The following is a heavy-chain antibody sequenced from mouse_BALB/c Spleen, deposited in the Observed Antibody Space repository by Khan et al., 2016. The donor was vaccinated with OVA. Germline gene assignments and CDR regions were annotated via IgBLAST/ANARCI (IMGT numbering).Heavy chain of an antibody. CDR1: GYTFTTAG. CDR3: ARGGAAFYRNDGGAMDS. J-gene: IGHJ4*01. V-gene: IGHV9-4*02. CDR2: INTHSGVP. Sequence: QIQLVQSGPELKKPGETVRISCKASGYTFTTAGMQWVQKMPGKGLKWIGWINTHSGVPNYAEDFKGRFVFSLETSASTAYLQITNLKHEDTATYFGARGGAAFYRNDGGAMDSWCQGTAVTVSS. D-gene: IGHD2-14*01.